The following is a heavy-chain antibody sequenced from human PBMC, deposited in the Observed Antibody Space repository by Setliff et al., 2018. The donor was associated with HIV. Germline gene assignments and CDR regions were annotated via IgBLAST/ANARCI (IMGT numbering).Heavy chain of an antibody. Sequence: SETLSLTCSVSGVSVGSGDYYWHWIRQHPEKALEWIGYIFHSGDTYYNPSLKSRIPMSVDTSKNQFSPELTSLTAADTAVYYCATRPRIAARPFDYWGQGMLVTVSS. CDR2: IFHSGDT. CDR3: ATRPRIAARPFDY. CDR1: GVSVGSGDYY. V-gene: IGHV4-31*03. D-gene: IGHD6-6*01. J-gene: IGHJ4*02.